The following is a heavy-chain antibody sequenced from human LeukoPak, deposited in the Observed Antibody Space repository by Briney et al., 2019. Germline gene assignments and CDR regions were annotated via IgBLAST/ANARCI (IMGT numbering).Heavy chain of an antibody. CDR2: ISSSSSTI. D-gene: IGHD2-2*01. CDR3: ARYGLVVPAAR. Sequence: GSLRLSCAASGFTFNSYAMSWVRQAPGKGLEWVSYISSSSSTIYYADSVKGRFTISRDNAKNSLYLQMNSLRAEDTAVYYCARYGLVVPAARWGQGTLVTVSS. CDR1: GFTFNSYA. V-gene: IGHV3-48*01. J-gene: IGHJ4*02.